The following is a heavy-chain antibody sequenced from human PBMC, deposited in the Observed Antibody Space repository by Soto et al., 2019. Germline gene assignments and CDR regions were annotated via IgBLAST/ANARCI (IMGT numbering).Heavy chain of an antibody. Sequence: VQLVQSGGGLAQPGKSLRLSCAASGFTFRKFWMHWVRQVPGKGPVWVSYISSDGTTTDYADSVKGRFTISRDNAKDTLYLQMDSLRAGDTAVYYCAIQDCTNDVCLEAAVTVGGALESWGQGTLVTVSS. CDR2: ISSDGTTT. CDR3: AIQDCTNDVCLEAAVTVGGALES. CDR1: GFTFRKFW. D-gene: IGHD2-8*01. V-gene: IGHV3-74*01. J-gene: IGHJ1*01.